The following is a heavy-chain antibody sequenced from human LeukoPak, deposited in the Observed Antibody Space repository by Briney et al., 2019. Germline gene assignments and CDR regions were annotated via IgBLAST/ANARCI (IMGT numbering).Heavy chain of an antibody. CDR1: GGTFSSYA. Sequence: RASVKVSCKASGGTFSSYAISWVRQAPGQGLEWMGGIIPIFGTANYAQKFQGRVTITADESTSTAYMELSSLRSEDTAVYYCARPHYDSSGYRLDYWGQGTLVTVSS. V-gene: IGHV1-69*13. J-gene: IGHJ4*02. CDR2: IIPIFGTA. CDR3: ARPHYDSSGYRLDY. D-gene: IGHD3-22*01.